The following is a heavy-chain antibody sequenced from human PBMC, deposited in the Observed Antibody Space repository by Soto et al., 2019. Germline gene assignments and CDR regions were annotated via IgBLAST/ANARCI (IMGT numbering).Heavy chain of an antibody. D-gene: IGHD6-13*01. Sequence: SETLSLTCTVSGGSISSGDYYWSWIRQPPGKGLEWIGYIYHSGSTDYNASLKSRVPISVDTSRNHFALKLSSMTAADTAVYYCASLYSRNWFNTWGQGALVTVSS. V-gene: IGHV4-30-4*01. CDR1: GGSISSGDYY. J-gene: IGHJ5*02. CDR2: IYHSGST. CDR3: ASLYSRNWFNT.